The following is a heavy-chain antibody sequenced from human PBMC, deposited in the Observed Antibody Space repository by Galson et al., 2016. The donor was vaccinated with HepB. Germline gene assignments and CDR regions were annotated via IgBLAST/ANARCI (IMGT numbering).Heavy chain of an antibody. CDR2: IIPIFGTA. CDR1: GGTFSTYA. D-gene: IGHD3-10*01. V-gene: IGHV1-69*13. CDR3: ARTAYGSGGYHNTGFGKKFYYHYYGMDV. Sequence: SVKVSCKASGGTFSTYAFSWVRQAPGQGLEWMGGIIPIFGTANYAQKFQGRVTITADESTSTAYLHLSNLRSEDTAVYYCARTAYGSGGYHNTGFGKKFYYHYYGMDVWGQGTTVTVSS. J-gene: IGHJ6*02.